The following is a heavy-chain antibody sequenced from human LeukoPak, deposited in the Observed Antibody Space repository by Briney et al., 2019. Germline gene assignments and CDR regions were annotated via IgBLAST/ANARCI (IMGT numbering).Heavy chain of an antibody. CDR3: ARDRIGWKYYYYGMDV. CDR2: IKQDGSEK. J-gene: IGHJ6*02. Sequence: GGSLRLSCAASGFTFSSYWMSWVRQAPGKGLEWVANIKQDGSEKYYVDSVKGRFTISRDNAKNSLYLQMNSLRAEDTAVYYCARDRIGWKYYYYGMDVWGQGTTVTVSS. D-gene: IGHD6-19*01. V-gene: IGHV3-7*01. CDR1: GFTFSSYW.